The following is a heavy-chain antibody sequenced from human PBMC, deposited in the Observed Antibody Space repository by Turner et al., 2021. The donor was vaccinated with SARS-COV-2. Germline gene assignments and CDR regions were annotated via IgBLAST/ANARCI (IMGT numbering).Heavy chain of an antibody. J-gene: IGHJ4*02. CDR2: IWYDGSNK. V-gene: IGHV3-33*01. Sequence: QVQVVESGGGVVQPGRSLRLSCDAAGFTFSSYGMHWVRQAPGKGLEWVAVIWYDGSNKYYADSVKGRFTISRDNSKNTLYLQMNSLRAEDTAVYYCARDGGYSGYAYFDYWGQGTLVTVSS. D-gene: IGHD5-12*01. CDR1: GFTFSSYG. CDR3: ARDGGYSGYAYFDY.